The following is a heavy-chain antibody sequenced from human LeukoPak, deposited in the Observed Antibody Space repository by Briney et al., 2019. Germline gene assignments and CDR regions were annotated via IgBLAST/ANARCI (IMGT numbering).Heavy chain of an antibody. V-gene: IGHV4-59*01. CDR3: ARVSKFDWPSYSHFDY. D-gene: IGHD3-9*01. CDR2: IYYSGST. Sequence: SETLSLTCTVSGGSISSYYWSWIRQPPGKGLEWIGYIYYSGSTNYNPSLKSRVTISVDTSKNQFPLKLSSVTAADTAVYYCARVSKFDWPSYSHFDYWGQGTLVTVSS. J-gene: IGHJ4*02. CDR1: GGSISSYY.